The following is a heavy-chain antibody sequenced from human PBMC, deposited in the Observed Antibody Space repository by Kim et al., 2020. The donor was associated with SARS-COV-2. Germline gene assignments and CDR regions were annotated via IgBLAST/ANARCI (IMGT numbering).Heavy chain of an antibody. V-gene: IGHV4-39*01. CDR3: ARHSSGSYARETFDY. J-gene: IGHJ4*02. Sequence: PSLKSRVTISVDTSKNQFSLKLSSVTAADTAVYYCARHSSGSYARETFDYWGQGTLVTVSS. D-gene: IGHD1-26*01.